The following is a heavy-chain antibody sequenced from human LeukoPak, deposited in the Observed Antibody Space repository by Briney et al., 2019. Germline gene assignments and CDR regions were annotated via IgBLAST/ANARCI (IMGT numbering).Heavy chain of an antibody. CDR1: GFTFSSYE. V-gene: IGHV3-48*03. CDR3: ARCGYSYGDAFDI. Sequence: GGSLRLSCAASGFTFSSYEMNWVRQAPGKGLEWVSYISSSGSTIYYADSVKGRFTISRDNAKNSLYLQMNSLRAEDTAVYYCARCGYSYGDAFDIWGQGTMVTVSS. CDR2: ISSSGSTI. J-gene: IGHJ3*02. D-gene: IGHD5-18*01.